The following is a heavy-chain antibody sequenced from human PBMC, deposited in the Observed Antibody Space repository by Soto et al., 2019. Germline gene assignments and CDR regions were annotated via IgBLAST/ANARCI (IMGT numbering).Heavy chain of an antibody. D-gene: IGHD5-12*01. J-gene: IGHJ4*02. CDR2: ISYDGSNK. Sequence: QVQLVESGGGVVQPGRSLRLSCAASGFTFSSYGMHWVRQAPGKGLEWVAVISYDGSNKYYADSVKGRFTISRDNSKNTLYLQMNSLRAEDTAVYCCAKGRIYGGYIDYWGQGTLVTVSS. CDR3: AKGRIYGGYIDY. CDR1: GFTFSSYG. V-gene: IGHV3-30*18.